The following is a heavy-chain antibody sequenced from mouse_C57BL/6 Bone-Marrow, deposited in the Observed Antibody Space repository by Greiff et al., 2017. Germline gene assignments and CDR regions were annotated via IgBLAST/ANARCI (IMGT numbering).Heavy chain of an antibody. CDR2: ISSGGSYT. V-gene: IGHV5-6*01. D-gene: IGHD5-1*01. Sequence: EVQLVESGGDLVKPGGSLKLSCAASGFTFSSYGMSWVRQTPDKRLEWVATISSGGSYTYYPDSVKGRFTISRDNAKNTLYLQMSSLKSEDTAMYDCARLGSNYVGYWGQGTTLTVSS. CDR3: ARLGSNYVGY. CDR1: GFTFSSYG. J-gene: IGHJ2*01.